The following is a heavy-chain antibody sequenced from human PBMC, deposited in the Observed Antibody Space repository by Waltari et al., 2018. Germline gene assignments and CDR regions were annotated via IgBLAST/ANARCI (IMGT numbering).Heavy chain of an antibody. Sequence: QVQLVESGGGVVQPGGSLRLSCAASGFTFSNYGMPWVRQAPGKGLEWVAFIRNDGSNENYVDSVKGRFTISRDNSKNTLYLHINGLRAEDTAVYYCAKDKLKRSSSWGVDYWGQGTQVTVSS. CDR2: IRNDGSNE. J-gene: IGHJ4*02. D-gene: IGHD6-6*01. V-gene: IGHV3-30*02. CDR3: AKDKLKRSSSWGVDY. CDR1: GFTFSNYG.